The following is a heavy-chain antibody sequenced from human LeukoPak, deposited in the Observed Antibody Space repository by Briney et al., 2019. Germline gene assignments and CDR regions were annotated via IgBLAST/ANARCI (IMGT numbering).Heavy chain of an antibody. Sequence: PGGSLRLSCAASGFTFDDYGMSWVRQAPGKGLEWVSGINWNGGSTGYADSVKGRFTISRDNAKNSLYLQMNSLRAEDTALYYCARIAAGNSSSWYRYSSGSPYYYYYYMDVWGKGTTVTVSS. CDR3: ARIAAGNSSSWYRYSSGSPYYYYYYMDV. CDR2: INWNGGST. V-gene: IGHV3-20*04. D-gene: IGHD6-13*01. CDR1: GFTFDDYG. J-gene: IGHJ6*03.